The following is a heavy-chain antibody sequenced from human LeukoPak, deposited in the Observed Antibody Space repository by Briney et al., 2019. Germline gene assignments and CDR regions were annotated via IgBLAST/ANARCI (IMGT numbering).Heavy chain of an antibody. CDR1: GYSISRGYH. CDR3: AGTIAAAGRINNWFDP. CDR2: IYDSGST. D-gene: IGHD6-13*01. Sequence: LETLSLTCTVSGYSISRGYHGGWIRQPPGKGLGLIGTIYDSGSTYYNPSLKSRVTISVDTSKNQFSLKLSSVTAADTAVYYCAGTIAAAGRINNWFDPWGQGTLVTVSS. V-gene: IGHV4-38-2*02. J-gene: IGHJ5*02.